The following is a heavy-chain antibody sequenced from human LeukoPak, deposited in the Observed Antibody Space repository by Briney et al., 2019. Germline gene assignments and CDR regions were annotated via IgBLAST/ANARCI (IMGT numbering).Heavy chain of an antibody. V-gene: IGHV1-18*01. J-gene: IGHJ4*02. CDR3: ARDLADYYDSSGYLDY. CDR2: ISAYNGNT. Sequence: ASVKVSCKASGYTFTSYGISWVRQAPGQGLEWMGWISAYNGNTNYAQKLQGRVTMTTDTSTSTAYMELRSLRSDDTAVYYCARDLADYYDSSGYLDYWGQGTLVTVSS. CDR1: GYTFTSYG. D-gene: IGHD3-22*01.